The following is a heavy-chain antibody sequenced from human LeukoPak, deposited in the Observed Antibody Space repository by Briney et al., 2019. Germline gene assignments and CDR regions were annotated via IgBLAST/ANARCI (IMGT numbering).Heavy chain of an antibody. V-gene: IGHV3-20*04. CDR2: INWNGGST. CDR3: ARNYSSGWYGIYYYYYMDV. J-gene: IGHJ6*03. Sequence: GGSLRLSCAASGFTFDNYGMSWVRQAPGKGLEWVSGINWNGGSTGYADSVKGRFTISRDNAKNSLYLQMNSLRAEDTALYYCARNYSSGWYGIYYYYYMDVWGKGTTVTVSS. D-gene: IGHD6-19*01. CDR1: GFTFDNYG.